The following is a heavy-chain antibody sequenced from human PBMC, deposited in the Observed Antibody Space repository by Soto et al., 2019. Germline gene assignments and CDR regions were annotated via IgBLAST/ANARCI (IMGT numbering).Heavy chain of an antibody. V-gene: IGHV3-53*04. J-gene: IGHJ6*03. CDR3: ARACGDYGVYYYYYYMDF. CDR2: IYSGGST. CDR1: GFTVSSNY. D-gene: IGHD4-17*01. Sequence: GGSLRLSCAASGFTVSSNYMSWVRQAPGKGLEWVSVIYSGGSTYYTDSLKGRITISGHNSKNTLYLQMNSLTAEDTAVYYCARACGDYGVYYYYYYMDFWGQGTTVTVSS.